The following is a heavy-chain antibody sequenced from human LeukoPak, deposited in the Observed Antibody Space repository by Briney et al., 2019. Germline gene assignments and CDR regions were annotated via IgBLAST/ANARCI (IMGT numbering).Heavy chain of an antibody. CDR1: GGSISSGGYY. V-gene: IGHV4-31*03. CDR2: IYYSGST. CDR3: ARGRVGYCSSTSCYSNWFDP. J-gene: IGHJ5*02. Sequence: PSETLSLTCTVSGGSISSGGYYWRWIRQHPGKGLEWIGYIYYSGSTYYNPSLKSRVTISVDTSKNQFSLKLSSVTAADTAVYYCARGRVGYCSSTSCYSNWFDPWGQGTLVTVSS. D-gene: IGHD2-2*01.